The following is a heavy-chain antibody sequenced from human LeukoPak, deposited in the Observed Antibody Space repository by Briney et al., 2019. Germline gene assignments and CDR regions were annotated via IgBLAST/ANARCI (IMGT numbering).Heavy chain of an antibody. CDR1: GFTFSTHS. D-gene: IGHD2-2*01. CDR3: ARYCSSTSCPHSAFDI. V-gene: IGHV3-48*01. CDR2: ISSSSSTI. Sequence: PGGSLRLSCAASGFTFSTHSMSWVRQAPGKGLEWVSHISSSSSTIYYADSVKGRFTISRDNAKNSLYLQMNSLRAEDTAVYYCARYCSSTSCPHSAFDIWGQGTMVTVSS. J-gene: IGHJ3*02.